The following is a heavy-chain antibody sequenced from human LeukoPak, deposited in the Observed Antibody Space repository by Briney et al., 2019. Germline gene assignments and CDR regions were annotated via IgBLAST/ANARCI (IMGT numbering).Heavy chain of an antibody. D-gene: IGHD7-27*01. CDR3: ARDLAWGAFDY. V-gene: IGHV3-21*04. J-gene: IGHJ4*02. CDR1: GFTFSTYS. CDR2: ISTSSSYI. Sequence: PGGSLRLSCAASGFTFSTYSMNWVRQAPGKGLEWVSFISTSSSYIYYADSVKGRFTISRDNSKNSLFLHMNSLRVEDTAVYYCARDLAWGAFDYWGQGTLVTVSS.